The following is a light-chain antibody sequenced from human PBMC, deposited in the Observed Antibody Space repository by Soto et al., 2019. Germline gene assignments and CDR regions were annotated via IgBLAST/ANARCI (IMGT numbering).Light chain of an antibody. Sequence: ASVGDRVTITCRASQSVGTYLNWYRHKPGKAPTLLIYGVSSLHSGVPSRFSGSGSETEFTLTISSLQPEDFATYYCQQSYSNPRTFGQGTKVDIK. CDR1: QSVGTY. CDR2: GVS. J-gene: IGKJ1*01. CDR3: QQSYSNPRT. V-gene: IGKV1-39*01.